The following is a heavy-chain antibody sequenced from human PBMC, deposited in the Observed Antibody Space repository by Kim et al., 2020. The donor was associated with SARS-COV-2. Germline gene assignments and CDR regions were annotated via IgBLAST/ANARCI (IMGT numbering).Heavy chain of an antibody. V-gene: IGHV3-9*01. CDR2: ISWNSGSI. CDR3: AKDTGGSYSAEYFQH. J-gene: IGHJ1*01. CDR1: GFTFDDYA. D-gene: IGHD1-26*01. Sequence: SLRLSCAASGFTFDDYAMHWVRQAPGKGLEWVSGISWNSGSIGYADSVKGRFTISRDNAKNSLYLQMNSLRAEDTALYYCAKDTGGSYSAEYFQHWGQGTLVTVSS.